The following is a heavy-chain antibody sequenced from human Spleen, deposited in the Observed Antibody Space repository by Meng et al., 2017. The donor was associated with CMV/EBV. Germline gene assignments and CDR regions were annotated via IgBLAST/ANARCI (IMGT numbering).Heavy chain of an antibody. CDR1: GFTFSSYA. D-gene: IGHD3-10*01. CDR3: AKSRGKIYRFDY. V-gene: IGHV3-23*01. J-gene: IGHJ4*02. CDR2: ISGGGDST. Sequence: GESLKISCAASGFTFSSYALSWVRQAPGKGLEWVSVISGGGDSTHYADSVKGRFTVSRDSSKSTLYLQVNSLRAEDTAIYYCAKSRGKIYRFDYWGQGTLVTVSS.